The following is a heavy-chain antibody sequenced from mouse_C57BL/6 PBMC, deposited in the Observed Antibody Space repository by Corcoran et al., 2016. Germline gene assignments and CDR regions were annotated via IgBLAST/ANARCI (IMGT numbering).Heavy chain of an antibody. CDR3: ARSDYSKLHWYFDV. CDR2: IYPGSGNT. Sequence: QVQLQQSGPELVKPGASVKISCKASGYSFTSYYIHWVKQRPGQGLEWIGWIYPGSGNTKYNEKFKGKATLTADTSSSTAYMQLSSLTSEDSAVYYCARSDYSKLHWYFDVWVTGTTVTVSS. J-gene: IGHJ1*03. V-gene: IGHV1-66*01. D-gene: IGHD2-5*01. CDR1: GYSFTSYY.